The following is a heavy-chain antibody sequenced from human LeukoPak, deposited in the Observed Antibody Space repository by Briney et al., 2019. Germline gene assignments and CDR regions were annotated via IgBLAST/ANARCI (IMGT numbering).Heavy chain of an antibody. J-gene: IGHJ5*02. V-gene: IGHV5-51*07. Sequence: GESLKISCKGSEYSFTSYWIGWVHQMPGKGLEWMGIIYPGDSDTRYSPSFQGQVTISADKSISTAYLQWSSLKASDAAMYYCARLTQATDSSGTLHPVGFDPWGQGTLVTVSS. CDR3: ARLTQATDSSGTLHPVGFDP. D-gene: IGHD3-22*01. CDR1: EYSFTSYW. CDR2: IYPGDSDT.